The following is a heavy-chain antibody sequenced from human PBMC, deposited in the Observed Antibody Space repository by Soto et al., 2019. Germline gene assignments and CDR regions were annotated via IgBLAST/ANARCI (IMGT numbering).Heavy chain of an antibody. J-gene: IGHJ4*02. D-gene: IGHD2-15*01. Sequence: GASVKVSCKASGYTFTSYGISWVRQAPGQGLEWVGWISAYNGNTNYAQKLQGRVTMTTDTSTSTAYMELRSLRSDDTAVYYCASLGYCSGGSCYPDFDYWGQGTLVTVSS. V-gene: IGHV1-18*01. CDR3: ASLGYCSGGSCYPDFDY. CDR1: GYTFTSYG. CDR2: ISAYNGNT.